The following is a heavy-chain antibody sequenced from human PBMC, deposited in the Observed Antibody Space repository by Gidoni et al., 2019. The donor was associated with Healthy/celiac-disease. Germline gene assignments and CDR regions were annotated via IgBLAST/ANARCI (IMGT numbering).Heavy chain of an antibody. CDR1: GGSISSYY. J-gene: IGHJ4*02. Sequence: QVQLQESGPGLVKPSETLSLPCTVSGGSISSYYWSWIRQPPGKGLEWIGYIYYSGSTNYNPSLKSRVTISVDTSKNQFSLKLSSVTAADTAVYYCARGDYGRVGSAEYWGQGTLVTVSS. CDR2: IYYSGST. D-gene: IGHD4-17*01. V-gene: IGHV4-59*01. CDR3: ARGDYGRVGSAEY.